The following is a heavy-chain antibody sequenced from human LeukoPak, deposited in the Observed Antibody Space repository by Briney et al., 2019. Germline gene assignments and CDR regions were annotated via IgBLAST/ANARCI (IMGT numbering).Heavy chain of an antibody. Sequence: SETLSLTCAVSGYSISSGYYWGWIRQPPGKGLEWIGSIYHSGSTYYNPSLKSRVTISVHTSKNQFSLKLTSVTAADTAVYFCARSVVTIGDDAFDIWGQGTMVTVSS. D-gene: IGHD4-17*01. CDR3: ARSVVTIGDDAFDI. V-gene: IGHV4-38-2*01. J-gene: IGHJ3*02. CDR1: GYSISSGYY. CDR2: IYHSGST.